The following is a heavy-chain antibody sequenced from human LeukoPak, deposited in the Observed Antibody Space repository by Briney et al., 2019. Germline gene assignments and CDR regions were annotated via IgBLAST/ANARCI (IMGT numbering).Heavy chain of an antibody. CDR2: KYARGSS. J-gene: IGHJ3*02. Sequence: SETLSLTCTVPGGSISNYYWSWIRQPAGKGLEWIGRKYARGSSNYNPPVQSRVTMSVDTSKNQFSLKLGSVTAADTAVYYCARGRYCSADICTGGDSFDIWGQGTMVSVSP. V-gene: IGHV4-4*07. D-gene: IGHD2-15*01. CDR3: ARGRYCSADICTGGDSFDI. CDR1: GGSISNYY.